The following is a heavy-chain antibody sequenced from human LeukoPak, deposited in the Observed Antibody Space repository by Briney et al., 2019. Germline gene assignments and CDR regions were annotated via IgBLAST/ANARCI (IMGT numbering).Heavy chain of an antibody. Sequence: GGFLRLPCAASGFTFSSYGMHWVRQAPGKGLEWVAVIWYDGSNKYYADSVKGRFTISRDNSKNTLYLQMNSLRAEDTAVYYCARDRGSSWYGYNWFDPWGQGTLVTVSS. CDR2: IWYDGSNK. J-gene: IGHJ5*02. V-gene: IGHV3-33*01. CDR3: ARDRGSSWYGYNWFDP. CDR1: GFTFSSYG. D-gene: IGHD6-13*01.